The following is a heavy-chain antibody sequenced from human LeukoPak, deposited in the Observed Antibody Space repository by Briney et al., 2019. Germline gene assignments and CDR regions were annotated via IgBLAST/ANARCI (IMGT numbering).Heavy chain of an antibody. CDR2: INPSSDGK. V-gene: IGHV1-46*01. Sequence: ASAKVSCKASGYIFTSYHIHWVRQAPGQGLEWVGIINPSSDGKSYAQRFQGRVTFTRDTSTSTAYMELRSLTSEDTAVYFCARVAVASRPNWFDPWGQGTLVTVSS. CDR3: ARVAVASRPNWFDP. D-gene: IGHD6-6*01. CDR1: GYIFTSYH. J-gene: IGHJ5*02.